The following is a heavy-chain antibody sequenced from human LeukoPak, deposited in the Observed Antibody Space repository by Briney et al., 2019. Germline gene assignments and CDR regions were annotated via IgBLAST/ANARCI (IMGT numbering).Heavy chain of an antibody. D-gene: IGHD2-8*01. V-gene: IGHV1-2*02. Sequence: ASVKVSCKASGYTFTGYYMHWVRQAPGQGLEWMGWINPNSGGTNYAQKFQGRVTMTRDTFISTVYMELSSLRSDDTAMYYCGRGTCTNGVCYTPGADYWGQGTLVTVSS. CDR2: INPNSGGT. J-gene: IGHJ4*02. CDR1: GYTFTGYY. CDR3: GRGTCTNGVCYTPGADY.